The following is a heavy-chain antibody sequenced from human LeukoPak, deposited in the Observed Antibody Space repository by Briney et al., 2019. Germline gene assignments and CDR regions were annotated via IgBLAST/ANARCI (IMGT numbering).Heavy chain of an antibody. CDR2: IYYSGST. V-gene: IGHV4-61*01. D-gene: IGHD5-24*01. CDR1: GGSISSVSYY. Sequence: PSETLSLTCTVSGGSISSVSYYWTWIRQPPGKGLEWIGHIYYSGSTHYNPSLKSRVTISINTSENQFSLKLISVTAADTAVYYCARGREDQIEMDNWFDPWGQGTLVTVSS. CDR3: ARGREDQIEMDNWFDP. J-gene: IGHJ5*02.